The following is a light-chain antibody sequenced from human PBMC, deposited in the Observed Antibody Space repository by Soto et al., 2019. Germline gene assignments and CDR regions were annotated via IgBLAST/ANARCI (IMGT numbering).Light chain of an antibody. CDR2: SNN. V-gene: IGLV1-47*02. J-gene: IGLJ3*02. CDR3: AAWDDSLSGWV. Sequence: QSVLTQPPSASGTPGQRVTISCSGSSSNIGSNYVYWYQQLPGTAPKLLIYSNNHRPSGVPDRFSCSKSGTSASLAISGLRYEDEADYYCAAWDDSLSGWVFGGGTKLTVL. CDR1: SSNIGSNY.